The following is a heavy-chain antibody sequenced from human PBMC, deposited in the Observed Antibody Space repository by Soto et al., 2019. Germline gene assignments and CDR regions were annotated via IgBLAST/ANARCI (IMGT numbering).Heavy chain of an antibody. CDR3: ARVPDV. V-gene: IGHV4-59*12. CDR2: IYHSGST. J-gene: IGHJ6*02. CDR1: GGSISGYY. Sequence: KPSETLSLTCTVSGGSISGYYWSWIRQPPGKGLEWIGYIYHSGSTYYNPSLKSRVTISVDRSKNQFSLKLSSVTAADTAVYYCARVPDVWGQGTTVTVSS.